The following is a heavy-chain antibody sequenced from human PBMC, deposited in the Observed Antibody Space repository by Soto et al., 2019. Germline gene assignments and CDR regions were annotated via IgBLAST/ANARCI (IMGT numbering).Heavy chain of an antibody. V-gene: IGHV4-59*01. Sequence: PSETLSLTCSVSGGSISSFYWNWIRQPPGKGLEWIGYVYYFETTSYNPSLKSRVTISLDTSKNQFSLKLTSVTAADTAVYYCAGGHGSGAFDYWGQGTPVTVSS. D-gene: IGHD3-10*01. CDR1: GGSISSFY. CDR2: VYYFETT. CDR3: AGGHGSGAFDY. J-gene: IGHJ4*02.